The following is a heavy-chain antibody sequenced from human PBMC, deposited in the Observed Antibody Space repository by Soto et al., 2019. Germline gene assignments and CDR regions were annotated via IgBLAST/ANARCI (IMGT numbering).Heavy chain of an antibody. Sequence: SGPTRVNPTQTLTLTCTFSGFSLSTSGVGVGWIRQPPGKALEWLALIYWDDDKRYSPSLKSRLTITKDTSKNQVVLTMTNMDPVDTATYYCAHRRGDDYVWGSYRYTGEFDYWGQGTLVTVSS. D-gene: IGHD3-16*02. CDR3: AHRRGDDYVWGSYRYTGEFDY. J-gene: IGHJ4*02. CDR2: IYWDDDK. V-gene: IGHV2-5*02. CDR1: GFSLSTSGVG.